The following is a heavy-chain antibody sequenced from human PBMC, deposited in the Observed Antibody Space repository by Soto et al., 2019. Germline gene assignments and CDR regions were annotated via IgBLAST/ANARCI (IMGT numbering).Heavy chain of an antibody. CDR3: ASYDSSGYYSGYYFDY. CDR2: TYYSGST. Sequence: SETLSLTCTVSGGSVSSGSYYWSWIRQPPGKGLEWIGYTYYSGSTNYNPSLKSRVTISVDTSKNQFSLKLSSVAAADTAVYYCASYDSSGYYSGYYFDYWGQGTLVTVS. D-gene: IGHD3-22*01. CDR1: GGSVSSGSYY. J-gene: IGHJ4*02. V-gene: IGHV4-61*01.